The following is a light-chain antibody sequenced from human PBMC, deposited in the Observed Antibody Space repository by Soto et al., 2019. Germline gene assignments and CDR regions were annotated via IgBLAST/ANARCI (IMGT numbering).Light chain of an antibody. CDR3: QQYGTSEII. CDR1: QGVSNSY. J-gene: IGKJ5*01. CDR2: DTS. Sequence: EFVLTQSPGTLSLSPGERATLSCRASQGVSNSYVAWYQQKSGQAPRLLIYDTSSRVTGIPDRFSGSGSGTDFTLTISRLEPEDFAVFYCQQYGTSEIIFGQGTRLEI. V-gene: IGKV3-20*01.